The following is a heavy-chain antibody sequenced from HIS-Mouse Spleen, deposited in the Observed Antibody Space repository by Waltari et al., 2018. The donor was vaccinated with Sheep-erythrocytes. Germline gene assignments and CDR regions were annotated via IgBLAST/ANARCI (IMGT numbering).Heavy chain of an antibody. CDR2: MSGSGGST. J-gene: IGHJ4*02. Sequence: EVQLLESGGGLVQPGGSLRLSCAASGFTFSSYAMSWVRQAPGKGLGGVSAMSGSGGSTYYADSGKGRFTISRDNSKNTLYLQMNSLRAEDTAVYYCAKRRTGDGGLDYWGQGTLVTVSS. CDR3: AKRRTGDGGLDY. CDR1: GFTFSSYA. D-gene: IGHD7-27*01. V-gene: IGHV3-23*01.